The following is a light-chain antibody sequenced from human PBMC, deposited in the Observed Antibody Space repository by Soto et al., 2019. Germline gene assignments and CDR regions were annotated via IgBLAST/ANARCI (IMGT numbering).Light chain of an antibody. CDR3: QQHGSSPFT. V-gene: IGKV3-20*01. CDR2: GAS. Sequence: EIVLTQSPGTLSLSPGERATLSCRASQSVSSSYLAWYQQKPGQAPRLLIYGASSRATGIPDRFSGSGSGTDFTLTISRLEPEDFAVYYCQQHGSSPFTFGPGTKVEIK. J-gene: IGKJ3*01. CDR1: QSVSSSY.